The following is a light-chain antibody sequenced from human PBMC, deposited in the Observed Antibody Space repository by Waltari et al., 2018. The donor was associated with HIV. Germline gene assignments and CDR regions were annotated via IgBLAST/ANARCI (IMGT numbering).Light chain of an antibody. V-gene: IGLV1-36*01. CDR1: SSNIGKNA. CDR3: AAWDDTLNGWV. J-gene: IGLJ3*02. CDR2: YDD. Sequence: QSVLTQPPSVSAAPRQRVSISCSGSSSNIGKNAVNWYQQIPGTAHRLLIYYDDLVPSGVSDRFSGSKSGTSASLAISGLQSEDEADYYCAAWDDTLNGWVFGGGTKLTVL.